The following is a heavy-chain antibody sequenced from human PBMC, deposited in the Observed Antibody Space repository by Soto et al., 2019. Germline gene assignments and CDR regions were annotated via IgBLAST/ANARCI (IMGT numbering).Heavy chain of an antibody. J-gene: IGHJ5*02. CDR3: ARTLYNTGDFDH. CDR1: GYTFTDYD. D-gene: IGHD3-16*01. CDR2: MTPNSGNT. V-gene: IGHV1-8*02. Sequence: QVQLMQSGAEVRKPGASVKVSCRASGYTFTDYDINWVRQATGQGLEWLGWMTPNSGNTGYALKFQGRVTLTSDTSRSTAYMELSSLTSEDTAVYYCARTLYNTGDFDHWGQGTLVTVYS.